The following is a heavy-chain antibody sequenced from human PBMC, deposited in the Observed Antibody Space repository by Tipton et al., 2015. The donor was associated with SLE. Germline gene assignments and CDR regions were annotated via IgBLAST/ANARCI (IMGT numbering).Heavy chain of an antibody. J-gene: IGHJ6*03. CDR1: GFTFSSYA. Sequence: SLRLSCAASGFTFSSYAMSWVRQAPGKGLEWVSAISGSGSSTYYADSVKGRFTISRDNSKNTLYLQMNSLRAEDTAVYYCARAPRYSSGYYYYMDVWGKGTTVTVSS. D-gene: IGHD6-19*01. V-gene: IGHV3-23*01. CDR2: ISGSGSST. CDR3: ARAPRYSSGYYYYMDV.